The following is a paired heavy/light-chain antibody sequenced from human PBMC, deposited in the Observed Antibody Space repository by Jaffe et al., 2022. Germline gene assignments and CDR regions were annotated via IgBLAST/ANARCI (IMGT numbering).Light chain of an antibody. Sequence: DIQMTQSPSTLSASVGDRVTIACRASQSVNNLLAWYQQKPGKAPKLLIYKASSLESGVPSRFSGSGSGTDFTLTINSLQPDDFATYYCQQYDSYSPLTFGGGTKVVIK. CDR1: QSVNNL. J-gene: IGKJ4*01. V-gene: IGKV1-5*03. CDR2: KAS. CDR3: QQYDSYSPLT.
Heavy chain of an antibody. J-gene: IGHJ3*02. Sequence: QLLLQGSGPGLLRPSQTLSLSCSVSDDSINRGGYSWSWIRQPPGKGLEWIGYSYHSGSPNYNPSLKSRVTISVDRSKNQVSLKLTSVTAADTAVYFCARGHIASRSLAFDIWGQGTMVTVSS. V-gene: IGHV4-30-2*01. D-gene: IGHD2-21*01. CDR2: SYHSGSP. CDR1: DDSINRGGYS. CDR3: ARGHIASRSLAFDI.